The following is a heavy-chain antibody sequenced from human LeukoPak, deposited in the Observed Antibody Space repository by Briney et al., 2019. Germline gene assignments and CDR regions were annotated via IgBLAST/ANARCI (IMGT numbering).Heavy chain of an antibody. Sequence: PGGSLRLSCAASGFTFSSYSMNWVRQAPGKGLEWVSYISSSSSTIYYADSVRGRFTISRDNAKNSLYLQMNSLRAEDTAVYYCARDGELSLFDYWGQGTLVTVSS. J-gene: IGHJ4*02. V-gene: IGHV3-48*04. D-gene: IGHD3-16*02. CDR2: ISSSSSTI. CDR1: GFTFSSYS. CDR3: ARDGELSLFDY.